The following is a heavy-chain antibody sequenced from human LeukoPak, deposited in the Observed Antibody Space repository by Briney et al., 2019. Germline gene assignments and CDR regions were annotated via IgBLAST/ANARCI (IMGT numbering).Heavy chain of an antibody. CDR1: GFTFSSYA. CDR2: ISGSGGST. J-gene: IGHJ4*02. Sequence: GGSLRLPCAASGFTFSSYAMSWVRQAPGKGLEWVSAISGSGGSTYYADSVKGRFTISRDNSKNTLYLQMNSLRAEDTAVYYCARDNYLGGYSYGFDYWGQGTLVTVSS. V-gene: IGHV3-23*01. D-gene: IGHD5-18*01. CDR3: ARDNYLGGYSYGFDY.